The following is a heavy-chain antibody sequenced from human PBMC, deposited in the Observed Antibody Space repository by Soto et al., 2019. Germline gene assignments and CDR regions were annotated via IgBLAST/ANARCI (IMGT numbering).Heavy chain of an antibody. D-gene: IGHD5-18*01. CDR2: IYPGDSDT. CDR3: ASGIFGRIDTAMVRGGAFDI. Sequence: GESLKISCKGSGYSFTSYWIGWVRQMPGKGLEWMGIIYPGDSDTRYSPSFQGQVTISADKSISTAYLQWSSLKAADTAMYYCASGIFGRIDTAMVRGGAFDIWGQGTMVTVSS. V-gene: IGHV5-51*01. J-gene: IGHJ3*02. CDR1: GYSFTSYW.